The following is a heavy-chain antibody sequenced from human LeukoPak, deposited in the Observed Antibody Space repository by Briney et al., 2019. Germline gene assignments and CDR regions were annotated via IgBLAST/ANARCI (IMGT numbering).Heavy chain of an antibody. CDR2: IYSGGST. D-gene: IGHD1-26*01. J-gene: IGHJ3*02. V-gene: IGHV3-53*01. Sequence: PGGSLRLSCAASGFTVSSNYMSWVRQAPGKGLEWVSVIYSGGSTYYADSVKGRFTISRDNSKNTLYLQMNSLRAEDTAVYYCAKDQGIVGATIAFDIWGQGTMVTVSS. CDR1: GFTVSSNY. CDR3: AKDQGIVGATIAFDI.